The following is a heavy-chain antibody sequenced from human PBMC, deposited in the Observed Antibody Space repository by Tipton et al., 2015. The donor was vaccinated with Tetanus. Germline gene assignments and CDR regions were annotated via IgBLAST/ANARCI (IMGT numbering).Heavy chain of an antibody. D-gene: IGHD3-3*01. Sequence: SLRLSCAASGFTFSSYAMSWVRQAPGKGLEWVSAISDSGGSTYYADSVKGRFTISRANSKNTLYLQMDSLGAEDTAVYYCAKGADDFWSGYNYGMDVWGQGTTVTVSS. CDR3: AKGADDFWSGYNYGMDV. CDR1: GFTFSSYA. CDR2: ISDSGGST. V-gene: IGHV3-23*01. J-gene: IGHJ6*02.